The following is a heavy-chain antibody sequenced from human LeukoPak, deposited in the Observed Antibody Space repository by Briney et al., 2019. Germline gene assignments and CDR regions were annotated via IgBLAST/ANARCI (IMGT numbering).Heavy chain of an antibody. V-gene: IGHV3-30*01. Sequence: GGSLRLSCAASGFTFSSYAMHWVRQAPGKGLEWVAVISYDGNNKYYADSVKGRFTISRDNSKNTLYLQMNSLRAEDTAVYYCARGEGTYYDSTVGDYWGQGTLVTVSS. J-gene: IGHJ4*02. CDR3: ARGEGTYYDSTVGDY. CDR2: ISYDGNNK. D-gene: IGHD3-22*01. CDR1: GFTFSSYA.